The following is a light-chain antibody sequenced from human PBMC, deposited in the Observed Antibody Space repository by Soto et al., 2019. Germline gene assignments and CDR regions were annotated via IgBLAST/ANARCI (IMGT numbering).Light chain of an antibody. J-gene: IGKJ2*01. V-gene: IGKV3-11*01. CDR2: DAS. CDR3: QQRSSFWPEYT. CDR1: QSVSSY. Sequence: EIVLTQSPATLSLSPGERATLSCRASQSVSSYLAWYQQKPGQAPRLLIFDASHRASGIPPRFSGSGSGTDFTLTISSLEPEDFAVYYCQQRSSFWPEYTFGQGTKVDI.